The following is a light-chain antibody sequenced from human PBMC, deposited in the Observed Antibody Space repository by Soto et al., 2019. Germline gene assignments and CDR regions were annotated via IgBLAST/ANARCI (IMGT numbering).Light chain of an antibody. CDR2: DAS. V-gene: IGKV1-33*01. CDR1: QDINTF. Sequence: DIQMTQSPSSLSASVGDRVTITCQASQDINTFLNWYQQKPGKAPKLLIYDASNLEPGVPSRFSGSGSGTDFTFTISSRQPEDFATDFCQHYDNHPLTFGGGTKVEIK. CDR3: QHYDNHPLT. J-gene: IGKJ4*01.